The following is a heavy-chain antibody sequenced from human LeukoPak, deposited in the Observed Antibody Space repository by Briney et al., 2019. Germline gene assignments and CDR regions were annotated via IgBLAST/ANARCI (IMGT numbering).Heavy chain of an antibody. CDR3: AKRYSNSWSFDY. Sequence: QTGGSLRLSCAASGFTFSSYWMSWVRQAPGKGLEWVANIKQDGSEKYYVDSVMGRFTISRDNAKNSLYLQMNSLRAEDTAAYYCAKRYSNSWSFDYWGQGTLVTVSS. CDR1: GFTFSSYW. V-gene: IGHV3-7*01. CDR2: IKQDGSEK. D-gene: IGHD6-13*01. J-gene: IGHJ4*02.